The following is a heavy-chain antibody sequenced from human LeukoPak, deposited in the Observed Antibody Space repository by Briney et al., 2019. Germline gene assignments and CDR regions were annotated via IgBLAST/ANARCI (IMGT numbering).Heavy chain of an antibody. V-gene: IGHV4-39*07. CDR1: GASVSGDPYY. CDR2: IYYSGST. J-gene: IGHJ3*02. Sequence: SSETLSLICTVSGASVSGDPYYWGWIRQPPGKGLEWIGNIYYSGSTYYNASLQSRVTISVDTSKNQFSLKLSSVTAADTAVYYCARDWYYYDSRGAFDIWGQGTMVTVSS. D-gene: IGHD3-22*01. CDR3: ARDWYYYDSRGAFDI.